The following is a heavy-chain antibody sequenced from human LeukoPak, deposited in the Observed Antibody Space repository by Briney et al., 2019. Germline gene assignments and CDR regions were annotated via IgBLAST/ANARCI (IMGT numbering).Heavy chain of an antibody. CDR3: ARRGTVVSGPDY. CDR1: GYSFTTYW. Sequence: GESLKVSCKGSGYSFTTYWIAWVRQMPGKGLEWMGIIYPRDSDTRYSPSFQGQVTISADKSINTAYLQWSSLKASDTAMYYCARRGTVVSGPDYWGQGTLVTVSS. CDR2: IYPRDSDT. V-gene: IGHV5-51*01. J-gene: IGHJ4*02. D-gene: IGHD5/OR15-5a*01.